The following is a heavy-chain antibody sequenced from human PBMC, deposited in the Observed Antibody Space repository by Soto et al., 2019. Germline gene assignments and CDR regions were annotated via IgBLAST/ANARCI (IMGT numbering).Heavy chain of an antibody. V-gene: IGHV4-34*01. CDR2: INHSGST. CDR1: GGSFSGYY. D-gene: IGHD7-27*01. J-gene: IGHJ4*02. Sequence: QVQLQQWGAGLLKPSETLSLTCAVYGGSFSGYYWNWIRQPPGKGLEWDWEINHSGSTNYNPSLKSRVTISVDTSKNQFSRKLSSVTAADTAVYYCARGWGRIFDYWGQGTLVTVSS. CDR3: ARGWGRIFDY.